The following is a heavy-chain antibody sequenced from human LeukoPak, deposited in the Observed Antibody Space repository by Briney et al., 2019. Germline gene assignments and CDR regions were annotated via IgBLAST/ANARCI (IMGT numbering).Heavy chain of an antibody. CDR1: GGSISSFY. D-gene: IGHD5/OR15-5a*01. CDR3: ARDKGLPQAFDI. J-gene: IGHJ3*02. V-gene: IGHV4-59*01. CDR2: ISYSETT. Sequence: SETLSLTCTVSGGSISSFYWSWIRQPPGKGLEYIGYISYSETTSYNPSLKSRVTISVDTSKNQFSLKLTSVTAADTAVYYCARDKGLPQAFDIWGHGTIGTVSS.